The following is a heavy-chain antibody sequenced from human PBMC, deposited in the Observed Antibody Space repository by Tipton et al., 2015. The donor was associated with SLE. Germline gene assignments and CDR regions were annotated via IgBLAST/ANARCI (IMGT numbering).Heavy chain of an antibody. CDR2: ISSSSSYI. CDR1: GFTFSSYS. CDR3: ARDGPRVCAGSCDY. D-gene: IGHD2-8*01. Sequence: SLRLSCAASGFTFSSYSMNWVRQAPGKGLEWVSSISSSSSYIYYADSVKGRFTISRDNAKNSPYLQMNSLRAEDTAVYYCARDGPRVCAGSCDYWGQGTLVTVSS. V-gene: IGHV3-21*01. J-gene: IGHJ4*02.